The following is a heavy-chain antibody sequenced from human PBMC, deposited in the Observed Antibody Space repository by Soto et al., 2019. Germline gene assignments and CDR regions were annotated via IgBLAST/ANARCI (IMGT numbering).Heavy chain of an antibody. V-gene: IGHV2-5*02. CDR1: GFSLTTSGVG. CDR3: AHRVLRTDVGLVTTTAIYFDF. Sequence: QITLNESGPTVVRPTETLTLTCRFSGFSLTTSGVGVGWIRQSPGKAPEWLALIYWDADKRYSASLKSRRTSTKDTSTNQVVRTVSDLDPTDTATYYCAHRVLRTDVGLVTTTAIYFDFWGQGAPFAVAS. J-gene: IGHJ4*02. D-gene: IGHD3-3*01. CDR2: IYWDADK.